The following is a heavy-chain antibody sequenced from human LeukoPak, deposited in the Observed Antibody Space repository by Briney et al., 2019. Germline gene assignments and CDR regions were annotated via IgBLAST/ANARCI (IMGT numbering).Heavy chain of an antibody. V-gene: IGHV3-7*01. J-gene: IGHJ1*01. Sequence: GGSLRLSCVVSGFTFNRCWMNWVRQAPGKGLEWVAHINPDGRDTYYVDSVKGRFTISRDNAQDSMYLQMNSLRVEDTAVYYCTSWGDTTAEYFQRWGQGTLVTVSS. CDR3: TSWGDTTAEYFQR. CDR1: GFTFNRCW. CDR2: INPDGRDT. D-gene: IGHD2-21*02.